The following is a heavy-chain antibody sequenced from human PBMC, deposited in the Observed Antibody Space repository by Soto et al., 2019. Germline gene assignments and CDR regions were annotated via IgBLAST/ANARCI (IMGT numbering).Heavy chain of an antibody. Sequence: GGSLRLSCVASGFTFDTYGIHWVRQAPGKGLQWVALISYEGSNTYYADSVRGRFTISRDNSKNTLYLQINALRPEDTGVYYCARVTPGNNLYYFSGLDVWGQGTSVTVSS. CDR3: ARVTPGNNLYYFSGLDV. CDR2: ISYEGSNT. V-gene: IGHV3-30-3*01. J-gene: IGHJ6*02. CDR1: GFTFDTYG. D-gene: IGHD1-1*01.